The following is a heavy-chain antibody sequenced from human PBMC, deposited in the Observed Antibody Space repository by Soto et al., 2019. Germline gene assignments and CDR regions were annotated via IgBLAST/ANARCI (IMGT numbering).Heavy chain of an antibody. CDR2: IYYSGST. V-gene: IGHV4-39*01. CDR3: ARHLKNEFLEWLLWGFDY. D-gene: IGHD3-3*01. J-gene: IGHJ4*02. Sequence: QLQLQESGPGLVKPSETLSLTCTVSGGSISSSSYFWGWIRQPPGKGLEWIGSIYYSGSTYYNPSRKSRGTISVDTSKNQFSLKLSSVTAADTAVYYCARHLKNEFLEWLLWGFDYWGQGTLVTVSS. CDR1: GGSISSSSYF.